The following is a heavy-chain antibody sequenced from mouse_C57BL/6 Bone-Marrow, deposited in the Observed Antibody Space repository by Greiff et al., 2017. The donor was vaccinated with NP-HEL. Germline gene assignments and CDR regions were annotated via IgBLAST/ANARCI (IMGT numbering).Heavy chain of an antibody. D-gene: IGHD1-1*01. J-gene: IGHJ2*01. V-gene: IGHV1-64*01. CDR3: AREGIYYYGSGNY. CDR1: GYTFTSYW. Sequence: QVQLQQPGAELVKPGASVKLSCKASGYTFTSYWMHWVKQRPGQGLAWIGMIHPNSGSTNYNEKFKSKATLTVDKSSSTAYMQLSSLTSEDSAVDYCAREGIYYYGSGNYWGQGTTLTVSS. CDR2: IHPNSGST.